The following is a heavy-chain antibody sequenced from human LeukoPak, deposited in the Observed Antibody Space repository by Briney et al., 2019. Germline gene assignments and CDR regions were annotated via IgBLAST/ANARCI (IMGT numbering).Heavy chain of an antibody. V-gene: IGHV3-9*01. Sequence: GRSLRLSCAASGFTFDDYAMHWVRQAPGKGLEWVSGISWNSGSIGYADSVKGRFTISRDNAKNSLYLQMHSLRAEDTALYYCAKDHIAAAGKHFDYWGQGTLVTVSS. CDR1: GFTFDDYA. D-gene: IGHD6-13*01. CDR3: AKDHIAAAGKHFDY. J-gene: IGHJ4*02. CDR2: ISWNSGSI.